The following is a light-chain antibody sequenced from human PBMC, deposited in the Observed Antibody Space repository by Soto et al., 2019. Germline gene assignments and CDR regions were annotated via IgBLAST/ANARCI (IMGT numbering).Light chain of an antibody. V-gene: IGKV3D-20*02. CDR3: QQHNQWPIT. CDR1: QIVMVKY. CDR2: GAS. Sequence: EIVLTQSPGTLSLSPGERAALSCRGSQIVMVKYLAWYQQKPGQAPTLLIYGASDRATGIPDRFAGSGSGTDFTLTINSPQSEDSAVYYCQQHNQWPITFGQGTRLEIK. J-gene: IGKJ5*01.